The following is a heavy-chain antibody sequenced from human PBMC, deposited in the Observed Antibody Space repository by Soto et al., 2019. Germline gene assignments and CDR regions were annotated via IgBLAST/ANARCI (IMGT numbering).Heavy chain of an antibody. D-gene: IGHD1-26*01. CDR2: IIPIFRTP. V-gene: IGHV1-69*01. Sequence: QVQLVQSGAEVKQPGSSVKVSCQASGVTFSSFAISWVRQAPGQGLEWMGGIIPIFRTPNYAQNFQGRVTITADESTISVYMALSRLRSADTALYYCARSTGRVFRPGTQRFNWFDPLGQGTLVTVSS. CDR1: GVTFSSFA. CDR3: ARSTGRVFRPGTQRFNWFDP. J-gene: IGHJ5*02.